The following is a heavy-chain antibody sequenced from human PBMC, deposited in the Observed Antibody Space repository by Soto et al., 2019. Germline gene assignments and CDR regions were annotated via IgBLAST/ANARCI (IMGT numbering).Heavy chain of an antibody. Sequence: PGGSVRLSCATSGFPFSSYAMSLVRQAQGKGLEWVSAISGTGGSTYYADSVKGRCTISRDNSKNTLYLQMNSLRAEDKAVYYCATRMSSGGSSPPYDYWGQGT. J-gene: IGHJ4*02. CDR1: GFPFSSYA. CDR2: ISGTGGST. CDR3: ATRMSSGGSSPPYDY. V-gene: IGHV3-23*01. D-gene: IGHD2-15*01.